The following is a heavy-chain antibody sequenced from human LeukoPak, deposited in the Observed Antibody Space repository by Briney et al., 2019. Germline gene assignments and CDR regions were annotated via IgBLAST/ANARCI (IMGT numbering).Heavy chain of an antibody. Sequence: VASVKVSCKASGYTFTSYGISWVRQAPGQGLEWMGWISAYNGNTNYAQKLQGRVTMTTDTSTSTAYMELRSLRSDDTAVYYCARVESWFGELEEYYFDYWGQGTLVTVSS. V-gene: IGHV1-18*01. CDR1: GYTFTSYG. J-gene: IGHJ4*02. D-gene: IGHD3-10*01. CDR3: ARVESWFGELEEYYFDY. CDR2: ISAYNGNT.